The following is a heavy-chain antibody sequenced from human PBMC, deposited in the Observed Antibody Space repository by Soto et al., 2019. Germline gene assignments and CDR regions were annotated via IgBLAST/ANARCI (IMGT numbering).Heavy chain of an antibody. Sequence: QLQLQESGPGLVKPSETLSLICSVSGGSISSSSYYWGWFRQPPGKGLEWIGSFYYSGSSYYNPSLKSRVTISVDTSKNQFSLNLSSVAAADSAVYYCATRSERGDVYDIWGQGTRATVSS. J-gene: IGHJ3*02. CDR1: GGSISSSSYY. CDR3: ATRSERGDVYDI. V-gene: IGHV4-39*01. CDR2: FYYSGSS.